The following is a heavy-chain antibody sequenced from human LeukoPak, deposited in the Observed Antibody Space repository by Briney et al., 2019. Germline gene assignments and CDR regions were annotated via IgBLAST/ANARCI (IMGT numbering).Heavy chain of an antibody. J-gene: IGHJ3*02. CDR2: INPNSGGT. Sequence: GASVKVSCKASGYTFTGYYMHWVRQAPGQGLEWMGWINPNSGGTNYAQKFQGRVTMTRDTSISTAYMELSRLRSDDTAVYYCARSSSGWNDAFDIWGQGTMVTVSS. CDR1: GYTFTGYY. CDR3: ARSSSGWNDAFDI. V-gene: IGHV1-2*02. D-gene: IGHD6-19*01.